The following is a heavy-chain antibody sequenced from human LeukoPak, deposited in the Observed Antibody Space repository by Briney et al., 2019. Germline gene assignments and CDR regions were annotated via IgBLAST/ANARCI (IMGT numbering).Heavy chain of an antibody. CDR3: ARDWDSIGGTGRALDY. CDR2: IKGDGSEK. V-gene: IGHV3-7*01. Sequence: PGGTLTLSCATSGFTISNYWMSWVRQAPGKGLEWVANIKGDGSEKNYVASVKRGFTISRDNYRNSLYVQMNSLRVEDTAVYYFARDWDSIGGTGRALDYWGQGILVTVSS. D-gene: IGHD3/OR15-3a*01. CDR1: GFTISNYW. J-gene: IGHJ4*02.